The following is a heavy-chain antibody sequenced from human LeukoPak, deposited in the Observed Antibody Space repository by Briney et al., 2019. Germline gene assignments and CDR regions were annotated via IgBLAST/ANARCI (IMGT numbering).Heavy chain of an antibody. CDR1: GGSISSGGYS. V-gene: IGHV4-61*08. J-gene: IGHJ4*02. CDR2: IYYSGST. CDR3: AGGKSVYDPYFFDY. Sequence: SQTLSLTCAVSGGSISSGGYSWSWIRQPPGKGLEWIAYIYYSGSTNYNPSLKSRVTISVDTSKNQFSLKLSSVTAADTAVYYCAGGKSVYDPYFFDYWGQGTLVTVSS. D-gene: IGHD5/OR15-5a*01.